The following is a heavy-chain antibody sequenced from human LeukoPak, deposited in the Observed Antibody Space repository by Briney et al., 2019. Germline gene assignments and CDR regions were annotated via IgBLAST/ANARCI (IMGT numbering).Heavy chain of an antibody. CDR3: ARDNSVGDNAWWFDP. D-gene: IGHD1-26*01. Sequence: GASVKVSCKASGYTFTGYYMHWVGQAPGQGLEGRGWINPKSGGTGYAQKFQGTVPMTRDMSTSTDYMEFSSLRSEDTAIYYCARDNSVGDNAWWFDPWGQGTLVTVSS. CDR1: GYTFTGYY. J-gene: IGHJ5*02. V-gene: IGHV1-2*02. CDR2: INPKSGGT.